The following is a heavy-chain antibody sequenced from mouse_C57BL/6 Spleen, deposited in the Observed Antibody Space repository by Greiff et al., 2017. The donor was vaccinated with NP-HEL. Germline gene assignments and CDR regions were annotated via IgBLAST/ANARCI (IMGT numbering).Heavy chain of an antibody. V-gene: IGHV1-64*01. D-gene: IGHD1-1*01. J-gene: IGHJ3*01. Sequence: QVQLQQPGAELVKPGASVKLSCKASGYTFTSYWMHWVKQRPGQGLEWIGMIHPNSGSTNYNEKFKSKATLTVDKSSSTAYMQLSSLTSEDSAVYYCAREGNYYGSSYFAYWGQGTLVTVSA. CDR2: IHPNSGST. CDR1: GYTFTSYW. CDR3: AREGNYYGSSYFAY.